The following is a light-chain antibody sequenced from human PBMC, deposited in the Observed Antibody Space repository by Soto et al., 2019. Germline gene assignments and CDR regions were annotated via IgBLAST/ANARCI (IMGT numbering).Light chain of an antibody. V-gene: IGKV3D-20*01. CDR2: DAS. CDR1: ESVSSNQ. J-gene: IGKJ5*01. CDR3: QQYGSSPIN. Sequence: VVLTQSPATLSLSPGERAALYCGTSESVSSNQLAWYQQKPGLAPRLLIYDASSRASGIPERFSGSGSGTGFSLTISSLEPEDSAVYYCQQYGSSPINFGQGKRLEIK.